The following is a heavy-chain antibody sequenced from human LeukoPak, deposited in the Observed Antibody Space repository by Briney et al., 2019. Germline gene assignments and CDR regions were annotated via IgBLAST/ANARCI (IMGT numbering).Heavy chain of an antibody. J-gene: IGHJ5*02. V-gene: IGHV4-34*01. D-gene: IGHD3-10*01. CDR3: ARQLPLLWFGGSPKGNWFDP. Sequence: SETLSLTCAVYGGSFSGYYWSWIRQPPGKGLEWIGEINHSGSTNYNPSLKSRVTISVDTSKNQFSLKLSSVTAADTAVYYCARQLPLLWFGGSPKGNWFDPWGQGTLVTVSS. CDR2: INHSGST. CDR1: GGSFSGYY.